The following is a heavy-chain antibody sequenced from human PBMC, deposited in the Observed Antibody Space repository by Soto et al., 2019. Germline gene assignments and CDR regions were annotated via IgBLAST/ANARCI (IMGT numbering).Heavy chain of an antibody. CDR2: ISWNSGSI. J-gene: IGHJ4*02. D-gene: IGHD6-19*01. V-gene: IGHV3-9*01. CDR1: GFTFDDYA. Sequence: EVQLVESGGGLVQPGRSLRLSCAASGFTFDDYAMHWVRQAPGKGLEWVSGISWNSGSIGYADSVKGRFTISRDNAKNSLYLQMNSLRAEDTALYYCAKDVGYSSGWGLFDYWGQGTLVTVSS. CDR3: AKDVGYSSGWGLFDY.